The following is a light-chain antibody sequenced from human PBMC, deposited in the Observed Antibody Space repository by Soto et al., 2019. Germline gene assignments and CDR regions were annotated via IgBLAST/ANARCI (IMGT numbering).Light chain of an antibody. CDR1: QSVSSRF. CDR2: DAS. CDR3: QQYGSSPPIT. Sequence: EIVLTQSPGTLSLSPGERATLSCRASQSVSSRFLAWYQQKPGQAPRLLIYDASSRATGIPDRFSGSGSGTDFTLTISRLEPEDSAVYYCQQYGSSPPITFGQGTRLEIK. V-gene: IGKV3-20*01. J-gene: IGKJ5*01.